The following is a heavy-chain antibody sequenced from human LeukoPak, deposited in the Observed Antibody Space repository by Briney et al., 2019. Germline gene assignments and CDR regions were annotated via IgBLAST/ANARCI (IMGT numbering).Heavy chain of an antibody. CDR1: GFTFSSYS. Sequence: GGSLRLSCAASGFTFSSYSMNWVRQAPGKGLEWVSSISSSSSYIYYADSVKGRFTISRDNAKNSLYLQMNSLRAEDTAVYYCARDLLYYSDSSGYGFDYWGQGTLVTVSS. CDR2: ISSSSSYI. V-gene: IGHV3-21*01. J-gene: IGHJ4*02. CDR3: ARDLLYYSDSSGYGFDY. D-gene: IGHD3-22*01.